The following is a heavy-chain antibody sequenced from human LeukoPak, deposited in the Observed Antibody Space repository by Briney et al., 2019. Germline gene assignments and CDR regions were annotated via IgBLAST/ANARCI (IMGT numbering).Heavy chain of an antibody. CDR2: INHSGST. CDR1: GGSFSGYY. Sequence: SETLSLTCAVYGGSFSGYYWSWIRQPPGKGLEWIGEINHSGSTNYNPSLKSRVTISVDTSKNQFSLKLSSVTAADTAVYYCARGGCSYGSWFDYWGQGTLVTVSS. CDR3: ARGGCSYGSWFDY. V-gene: IGHV4-34*01. J-gene: IGHJ5*01. D-gene: IGHD5-18*01.